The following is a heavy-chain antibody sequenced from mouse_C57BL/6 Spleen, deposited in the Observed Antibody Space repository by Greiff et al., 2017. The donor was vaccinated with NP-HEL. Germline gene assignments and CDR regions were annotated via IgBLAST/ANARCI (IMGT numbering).Heavy chain of an antibody. J-gene: IGHJ4*01. CDR3: ARGVLSGAMDY. V-gene: IGHV1-19*01. Sequence: EVQLQQSGPVLVKPGASVKMSCKASGYTFTDYYMNWVKQSHGKSLEWIGVINPYNGGTSYNQKFKGKATLTVDQSSSTAYMELNSLTSEDSAVYYCARGVLSGAMDYWGQGTSVTVSS. D-gene: IGHD2-14*01. CDR2: INPYNGGT. CDR1: GYTFTDYY.